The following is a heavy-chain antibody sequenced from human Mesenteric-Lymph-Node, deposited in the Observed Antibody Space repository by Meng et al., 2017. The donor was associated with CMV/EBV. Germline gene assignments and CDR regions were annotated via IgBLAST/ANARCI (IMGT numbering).Heavy chain of an antibody. J-gene: IGHJ4*02. V-gene: IGHV1-46*01. CDR2: INPSGGST. CDR1: GYTFTSYY. CDR3: ARGAPYYDFWSGYPYYFDY. D-gene: IGHD3-3*01. Sequence: ASVKVSCKASGYTFTSYYMHWVRQAPGQGLEWMGIINPSGGSTSYAQKFQGRVTMTRNTSISTAYMELSSLRSEDTAVYYCARGAPYYDFWSGYPYYFDYWGQGTLVTVSS.